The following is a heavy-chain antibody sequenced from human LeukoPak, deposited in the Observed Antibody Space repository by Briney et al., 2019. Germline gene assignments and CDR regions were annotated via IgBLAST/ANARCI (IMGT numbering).Heavy chain of an antibody. D-gene: IGHD3-22*01. CDR2: IYHSGST. Sequence: SETLSLTCTVSGYSISRGYYWGWIRPPPGKGLEWIGSIYHSGSTYYNPSLKSRVTISVDTSKNQFSLKLSSVTAADTAVYYCARDKVAGLMSSYYYDSSGYTDWGQGTLVTVSS. J-gene: IGHJ4*02. CDR1: GYSISRGYY. V-gene: IGHV4-38-2*02. CDR3: ARDKVAGLMSSYYYDSSGYTD.